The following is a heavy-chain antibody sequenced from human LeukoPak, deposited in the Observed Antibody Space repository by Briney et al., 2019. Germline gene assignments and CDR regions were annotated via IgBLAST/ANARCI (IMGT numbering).Heavy chain of an antibody. D-gene: IGHD3-3*01. J-gene: IGHJ4*02. V-gene: IGHV3-23*01. CDR1: GFTFSSYA. Sequence: GGSLRLSCAASGFTFSSYAMSWVRQAPGKGLEWVSAISGSGGSTYYADSVKGRFTISRDNSKNTLYLQMNSPRAKDTAVYYCAKVKTIFGVVSLFDYWGQGTLVTVSS. CDR2: ISGSGGST. CDR3: AKVKTIFGVVSLFDY.